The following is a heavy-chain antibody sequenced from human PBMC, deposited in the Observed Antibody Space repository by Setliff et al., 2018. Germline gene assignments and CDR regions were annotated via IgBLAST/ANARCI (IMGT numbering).Heavy chain of an antibody. J-gene: IGHJ6*02. D-gene: IGHD3-3*01. CDR2: IYPGDSIT. CDR1: GYSFSTCW. Sequence: PGESLKISCKGSGYSFSTCWIGWVRQMPGKGLEWMGIIYPGDSITRYSPSFQGQVTISVDKSINTAYLQWSSLKASDTAMYYCARSQYRAIFGVYYYYYGMDVWGQGTTVTVSS. CDR3: ARSQYRAIFGVYYYYYGMDV. V-gene: IGHV5-51*01.